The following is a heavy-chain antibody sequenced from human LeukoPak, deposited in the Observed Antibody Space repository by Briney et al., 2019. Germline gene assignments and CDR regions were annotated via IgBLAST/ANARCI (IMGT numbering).Heavy chain of an antibody. CDR1: GGSISSGSYY. CDR2: IYTSGST. Sequence: PSETLSLTCTVSGGSISSGSYYWSWIRQPAGKGLEWIGRIYTSGSTNYNPSLKSRVTISVDTSKNQFSLKLSSVTAADTAVYYCARGLGDIVVVPAAKSRWAFDIWGQGTMVTVSS. D-gene: IGHD2-2*01. CDR3: ARGLGDIVVVPAAKSRWAFDI. V-gene: IGHV4-61*02. J-gene: IGHJ3*02.